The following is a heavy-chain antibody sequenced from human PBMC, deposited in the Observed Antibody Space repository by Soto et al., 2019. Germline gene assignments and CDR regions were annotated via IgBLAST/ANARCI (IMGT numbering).Heavy chain of an antibody. CDR2: IYHSGST. J-gene: IGHJ4*02. CDR1: GGSISSGGYS. Sequence: SETLSLTCAVSGGSISSGGYSWSWIRQPPGKGLEWIGYIYHSGSTYYNPSLKSRVTISVDRSKNQFSLKLSSVTAADTAVYYCAREALYCSGGSCYSGFDYWGRGTLVTVSS. V-gene: IGHV4-30-2*01. CDR3: AREALYCSGGSCYSGFDY. D-gene: IGHD2-15*01.